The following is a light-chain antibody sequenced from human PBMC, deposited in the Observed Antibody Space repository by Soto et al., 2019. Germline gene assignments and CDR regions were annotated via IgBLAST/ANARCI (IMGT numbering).Light chain of an antibody. J-gene: IGKJ5*01. CDR3: QKYSSVIT. V-gene: IGKV1-27*01. CDR2: GAS. Sequence: DIQMTQSPSSLSASVGDRVTITCRASQGISSFVAWYQQKPGKVPRLLISGASTLQSGVPSRFSGSGSGTDFTLTITSLQPEDDATYYCQKYSSVITFGQRTRLEIK. CDR1: QGISSF.